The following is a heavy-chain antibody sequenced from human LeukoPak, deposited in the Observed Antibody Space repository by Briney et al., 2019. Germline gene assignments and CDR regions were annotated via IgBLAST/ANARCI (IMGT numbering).Heavy chain of an antibody. CDR2: ISNDGNDK. CDR3: ARGTYYYDSSGYYSGGLGY. CDR1: GFTFTSYA. Sequence: GGSLRLSCAASGFTFTSYAMHWVRQAPGEGLECVAVISNDGNDKYYPDSVKGRFTISRDNSENTLYVQMNSLRAEDSAVYYCARGTYYYDSSGYYSGGLGYWGQGTLVTVSS. J-gene: IGHJ4*02. V-gene: IGHV3-30*04. D-gene: IGHD3-22*01.